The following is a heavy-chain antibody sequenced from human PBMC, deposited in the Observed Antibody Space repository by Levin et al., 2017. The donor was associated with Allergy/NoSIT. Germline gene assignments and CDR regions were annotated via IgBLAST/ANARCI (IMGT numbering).Heavy chain of an antibody. D-gene: IGHD3-3*01. CDR1: GFTFNSYA. J-gene: IGHJ2*01. V-gene: IGHV3-23*01. CDR2: ISGSGDNT. CDR3: AKVGPTEFWSGYYSDDYWYFDL. Sequence: LSLTCAASGFTFNSYAMSWVRQAAGKGLEWVSGISGSGDNTYYADSVKGRFTIFREKSKNTLYLQMNSLRADDTAVYYCAKVGPTEFWSGYYSDDYWYFDLWGRGTLVTVSS.